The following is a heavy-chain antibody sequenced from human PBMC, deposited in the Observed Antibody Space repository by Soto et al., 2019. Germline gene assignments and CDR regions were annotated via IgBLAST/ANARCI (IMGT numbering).Heavy chain of an antibody. V-gene: IGHV1-69*13. J-gene: IGHJ6*02. CDR1: GGTFSSYA. CDR2: IIPIFGTA. Sequence: SVKVSCTDSGGTFSSYAISWVRQAPGQGLEWMGGIIPIFGTANYAQKFQGRVTITADESTSTAYMELSSLRSEDTAVYYCASGLRAGPLKYYYGMDAWGQGTTVTVSS. CDR3: ASGLRAGPLKYYYGMDA. D-gene: IGHD2-8*01.